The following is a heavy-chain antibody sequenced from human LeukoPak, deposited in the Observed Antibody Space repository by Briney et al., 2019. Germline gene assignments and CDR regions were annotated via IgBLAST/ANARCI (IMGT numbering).Heavy chain of an antibody. D-gene: IGHD2-15*01. V-gene: IGHV5-51*01. CDR2: IYPGESDT. J-gene: IGHJ4*02. CDR1: GSRFTSYW. CDR3: AGLGAYCSGCSCFWLPCFDY. Sequence: GGSLEISCQGSGSRFTSYWIGWARQLPGKGLEGMGIIYPGESDTTYSPSFQGQITISADKSISSAYLQWSSLNASYTAMYYFAGLGAYCSGCSCFWLPCFDYWGQGTLVTVSS.